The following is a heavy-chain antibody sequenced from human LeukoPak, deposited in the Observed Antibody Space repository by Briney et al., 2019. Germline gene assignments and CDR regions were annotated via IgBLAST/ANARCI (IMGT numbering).Heavy chain of an antibody. D-gene: IGHD3-10*01. Sequence: GGSLRLSRAASGFTFSSDTTHWVRQAPDKGLEWVALMSSDGSNVRYVDSVKGRFTISRDNSENTLYLQMNSLRAEDTAVYYCARASGSGCYLSDSWGQGTLVTVSS. CDR1: GFTFSSDT. CDR2: MSSDGSNV. V-gene: IGHV3-30*03. CDR3: ARASGSGCYLSDS. J-gene: IGHJ4*02.